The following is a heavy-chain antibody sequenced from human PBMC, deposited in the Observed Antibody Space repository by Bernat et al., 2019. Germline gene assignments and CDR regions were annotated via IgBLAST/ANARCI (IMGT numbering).Heavy chain of an antibody. V-gene: IGHV3-43*02. CDR1: GFTVSSNY. CDR3: AKDIRDFWSGYGGDNWFDS. J-gene: IGHJ5*01. D-gene: IGHD3-3*01. CDR2: ISGDGGST. Sequence: EVQLVETGGGLLQPGGSLRLSCAASGFTVSSNYMSWVRQAPGKGLEWVSLISGDGGSTYYADSVKGRFTISRDNSKNSLYLQMNSLRTEDTALYYCAKDIRDFWSGYGGDNWFDSWGQGTLVTVSS.